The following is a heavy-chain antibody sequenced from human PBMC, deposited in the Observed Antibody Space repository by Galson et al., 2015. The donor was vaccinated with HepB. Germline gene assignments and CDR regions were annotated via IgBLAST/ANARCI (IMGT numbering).Heavy chain of an antibody. CDR3: AAGRDYGSGSLPRASYYYAMDV. CDR1: SYTFSSYG. Sequence: SVKVSCKASSYTFSSYGISWVRQAPGQGLEWMGWISTYNGNTKYAQKFQGRVTMTTDTSTTTAYMELRSLRLDDTAVYYCAAGRDYGSGSLPRASYYYAMDVWGQGTTVTVSS. V-gene: IGHV1-18*04. CDR2: ISTYNGNT. D-gene: IGHD3-10*01. J-gene: IGHJ6*02.